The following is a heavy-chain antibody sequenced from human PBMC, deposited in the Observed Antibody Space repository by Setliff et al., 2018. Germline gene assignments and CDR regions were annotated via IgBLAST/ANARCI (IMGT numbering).Heavy chain of an antibody. CDR1: GYRFSNYW. V-gene: IGHV5-51*01. Sequence: PGESLKISCKGSGYRFSNYWIGWVRQMPGKGLEWMGIIYPGDSDTRHSPSFQGQVTISADKTLSTAYLQWSSLKASDTAIYYCARRAAAHDWFDPWGQGTLVTVSS. CDR2: IYPGDSDT. J-gene: IGHJ5*02. D-gene: IGHD2-15*01. CDR3: ARRAAAHDWFDP.